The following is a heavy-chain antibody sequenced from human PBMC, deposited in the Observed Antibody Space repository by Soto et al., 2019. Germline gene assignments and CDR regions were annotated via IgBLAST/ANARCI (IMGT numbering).Heavy chain of an antibody. J-gene: IGHJ5*02. CDR1: GASIRGYR. CDR2: MQHTGNT. V-gene: IGHV4-4*07. CDR3: AKDVSSRRWFDP. D-gene: IGHD3-16*01. Sequence: SETLSLTCAVSGASIRGYRLSWIRQPAGKGLEWIGRMQHTGNTNYNPSLKSRVTMSVDTSKNQISLKMTSVTAADTAVYFCAKDVSSRRWFDPWGQGILVTVSS.